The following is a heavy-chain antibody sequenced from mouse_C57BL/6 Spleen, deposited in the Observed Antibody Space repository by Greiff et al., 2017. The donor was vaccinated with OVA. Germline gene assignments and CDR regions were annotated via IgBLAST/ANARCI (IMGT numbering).Heavy chain of an antibody. D-gene: IGHD1-1*01. CDR3: ARYYYGSRGYFDV. J-gene: IGHJ1*03. CDR1: GYTFTSYW. V-gene: IGHV1-64*01. Sequence: QVQLKQSGAELVKPGASVKLSCKASGYTFTSYWMHWVKQRPGQGLEWIGMIHPNSGSTNYNEKFKSKATLTVDKSSSTAYMQLSSLTSEDSAVYYCARYYYGSRGYFDVWGTGTTVTVSS. CDR2: IHPNSGST.